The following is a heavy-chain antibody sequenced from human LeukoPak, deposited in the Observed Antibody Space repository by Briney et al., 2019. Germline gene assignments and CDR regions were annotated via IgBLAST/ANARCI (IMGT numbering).Heavy chain of an antibody. CDR3: AKDGLEAYCGGDCYPEDNDAFDI. D-gene: IGHD2-21*02. CDR2: ILYDGSNQ. CDR1: GFTFSSYG. V-gene: IGHV3-30*18. Sequence: PGRSLRLSCAASGFTFSSYGMHWVRQAPGKGLEWVAVILYDGSNQDYADSVKGRFTISRDNSKNTLYLQMNSLRAEDTAVYYCAKDGLEAYCGGDCYPEDNDAFDIWGQGTMVTVSS. J-gene: IGHJ3*02.